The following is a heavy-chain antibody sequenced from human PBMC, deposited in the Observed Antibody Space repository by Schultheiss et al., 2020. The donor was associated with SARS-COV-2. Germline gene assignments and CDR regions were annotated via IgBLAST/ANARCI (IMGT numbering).Heavy chain of an antibody. V-gene: IGHV4-39*07. CDR3: ARGRKKLVGYYYYGMDV. Sequence: SETLSLTCTVSGGSISSGGYYWSWIRQPPGKGLEWIGEIYHSGSTNYNPSLKSRVTISVDTSKNQFSLKLSSVTAADTAVYYCARGRKKLVGYYYYGMDVWGQGTTVTVSS. J-gene: IGHJ6*02. D-gene: IGHD6-13*01. CDR2: IYHSGST. CDR1: GGSISSGGYY.